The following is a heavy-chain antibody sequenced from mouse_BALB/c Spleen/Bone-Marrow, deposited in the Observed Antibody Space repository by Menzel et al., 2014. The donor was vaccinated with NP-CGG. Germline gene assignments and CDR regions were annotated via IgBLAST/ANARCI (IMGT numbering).Heavy chain of an antibody. CDR1: AYTFTSYW. V-gene: IGHV1-69*02. Sequence: QVQLQQSGAELVKPGAPVKLSCKASAYTFTSYWMNWVKQRPGRGLEWIGRIDPSDSETHYNQNFKDKATLTVDRSSSTAFIQLSSQTSEDSTVYYCAYGNYESYFYDYWGQGTALTVSS. D-gene: IGHD2-1*01. CDR3: AYGNYESYFYDY. J-gene: IGHJ2*01. CDR2: IDPSDSET.